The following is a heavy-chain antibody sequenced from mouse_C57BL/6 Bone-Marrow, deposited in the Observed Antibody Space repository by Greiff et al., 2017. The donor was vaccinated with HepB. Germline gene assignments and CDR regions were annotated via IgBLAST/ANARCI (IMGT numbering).Heavy chain of an antibody. CDR3: ARGGTGPFAY. D-gene: IGHD3-3*01. Sequence: VQLQQPGAELVKPGASVKLSCKASGYTFTSYWMHWVKQRPGQGLEWIGMIHPNSGSTNYNEKFKSKATLTVDKSSSTAYMQLSSLTSEDSAVYYCARGGTGPFAYWGQGTLVTVSA. J-gene: IGHJ3*01. CDR2: IHPNSGST. V-gene: IGHV1-64*01. CDR1: GYTFTSYW.